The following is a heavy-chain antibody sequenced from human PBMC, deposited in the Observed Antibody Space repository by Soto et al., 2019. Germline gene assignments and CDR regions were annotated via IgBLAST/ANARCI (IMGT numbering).Heavy chain of an antibody. CDR2: INQPGSQR. J-gene: IGHJ4*02. CDR1: GFIFGDSW. Sequence: GSLRLSCAASGFIFGDSWMSWVRQAPGKGLEWVGNINQPGSQRNYMDSVKGRFTVSRDNARNSLSLQMDSLGAEDTAVYYCARMYCGTSRCYLGYWGQGTQVTAPQ. CDR3: ARMYCGTSRCYLGY. V-gene: IGHV3-7*03. D-gene: IGHD2-21*01.